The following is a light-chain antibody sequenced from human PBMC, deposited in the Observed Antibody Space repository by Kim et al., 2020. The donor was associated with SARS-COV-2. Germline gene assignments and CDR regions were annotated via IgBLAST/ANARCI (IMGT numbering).Light chain of an antibody. CDR3: HQYAGSPLT. V-gene: IGKV3-20*01. J-gene: IGKJ4*01. CDR2: GAS. Sequence: LAPGERASLSCRASQSVTSNYLAWYQQKPGQAPRLLIYGASSRATGIPDRFSGSGSGTDFTLTISRLEPEDFAVYYCHQYAGSPLTFGGGTKLEI. CDR1: QSVTSNY.